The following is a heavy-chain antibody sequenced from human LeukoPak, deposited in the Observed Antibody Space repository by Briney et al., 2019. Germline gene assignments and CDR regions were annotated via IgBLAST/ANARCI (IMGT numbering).Heavy chain of an antibody. V-gene: IGHV3-66*01. CDR1: EFSVGSNY. J-gene: IGHJ4*02. Sequence: GGSLRLSCAASEFSVGSNYMTWVRQAPGKGLEWVSLIYSGGSTYYADSVKGRFTISRDNSKNTLYLQMNSLRVEDTAVYYCAKDSGGGDCYLDYWGQGTVVTVSS. CDR2: IYSGGST. CDR3: AKDSGGGDCYLDY. D-gene: IGHD2-21*02.